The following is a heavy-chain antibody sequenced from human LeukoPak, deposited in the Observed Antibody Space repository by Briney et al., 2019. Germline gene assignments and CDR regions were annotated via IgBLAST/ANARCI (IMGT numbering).Heavy chain of an antibody. CDR3: ARGQRYSSSWDFDY. Sequence: PGRALRLSCAASGFTFSYYAMHWVRQAPGKGLEWVAVILYDAVNKFYADSGQGRFTISRDNSKNTLYLQMNSLRAEDTAVYYCARGQRYSSSWDFDYWGQGTLVTVRS. J-gene: IGHJ4*02. CDR2: ILYDAVNK. CDR1: GFTFSYYA. D-gene: IGHD6-13*01. V-gene: IGHV3-30-3*01.